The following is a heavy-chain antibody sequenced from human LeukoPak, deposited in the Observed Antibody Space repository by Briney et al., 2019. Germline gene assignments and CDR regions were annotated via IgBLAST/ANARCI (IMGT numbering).Heavy chain of an antibody. J-gene: IGHJ4*02. Sequence: PGGSLRLSCAASGFTFSSYAMSWVRQAPGKGLEWVSAISGSGGSTYYADSVKGRFTISRDNSKNTPYLQMNSLRAEDTAVYYCARDVDCSGGSCYLNYFDYWGQGTLVTVSS. D-gene: IGHD2-15*01. V-gene: IGHV3-23*01. CDR1: GFTFSSYA. CDR2: ISGSGGST. CDR3: ARDVDCSGGSCYLNYFDY.